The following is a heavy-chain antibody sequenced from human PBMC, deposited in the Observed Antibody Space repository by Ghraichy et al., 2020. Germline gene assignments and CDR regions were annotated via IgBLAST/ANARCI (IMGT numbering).Heavy chain of an antibody. D-gene: IGHD6-6*01. J-gene: IGHJ3*02. V-gene: IGHV7-4-1*02. CDR2: INTNTGNP. Sequence: ASVKVSCKASGYTFTSYAMNWVRQAPGQGLEWMGWINTNTGNPTYAQGFTGRFVFSLDTSVSTAYLQISSLKAEDTAVYYCARDDVALVPVEAHRAFDIWGQGTMVTVSS. CDR3: ARDDVALVPVEAHRAFDI. CDR1: GYTFTSYA.